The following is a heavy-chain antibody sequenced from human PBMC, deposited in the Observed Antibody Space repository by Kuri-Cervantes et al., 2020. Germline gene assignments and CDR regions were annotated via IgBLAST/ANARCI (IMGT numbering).Heavy chain of an antibody. Sequence: SLKISCTTSGLTFDDYAMHWVRQAPGKGLEWVSGISWNSGSIGYADSVKGRFTISRDNAKNSLYLQMNSLRAEDTALYYCAKLGNNYYGSGSYYSFDYWGQGTLVTVSS. J-gene: IGHJ4*02. CDR2: ISWNSGSI. D-gene: IGHD3-10*01. CDR3: AKLGNNYYGSGSYYSFDY. CDR1: GLTFDDYA. V-gene: IGHV3-9*01.